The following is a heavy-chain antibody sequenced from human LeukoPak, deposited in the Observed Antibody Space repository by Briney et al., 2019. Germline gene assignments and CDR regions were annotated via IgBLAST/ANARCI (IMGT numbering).Heavy chain of an antibody. CDR1: GFTLSSYG. CDR3: ARGYDDSSGYYYYY. Sequence: QAGGSLRLSCAASGFTLSSYGMHWVRQAPGKGLEWVAVIWYDGSNKYYADSVKGRFTISRDNSKNTLYLQMNSLRAEDTAVYYCARGYDDSSGYYYYYWGQGTLVTVSS. J-gene: IGHJ4*02. D-gene: IGHD3-22*01. CDR2: IWYDGSNK. V-gene: IGHV3-33*01.